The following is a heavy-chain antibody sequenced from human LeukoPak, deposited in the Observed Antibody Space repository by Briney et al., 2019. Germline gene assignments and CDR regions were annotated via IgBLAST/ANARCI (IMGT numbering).Heavy chain of an antibody. CDR3: ARDRNYNCGGDGYTFDY. J-gene: IGHJ4*02. V-gene: IGHV1-69*01. CDR2: IIPIFGTA. Sequence: SVKVSCKASGGTFSSYAISWVRQAPGQGLEWMGGIIPIFGTANHAQKFQGRVTITADESTSTAYMELSSLRSEDTAVYYCARDRNYNCGGDGYTFDYWGQGTLVTVSS. D-gene: IGHD2-21*01. CDR1: GGTFSSYA.